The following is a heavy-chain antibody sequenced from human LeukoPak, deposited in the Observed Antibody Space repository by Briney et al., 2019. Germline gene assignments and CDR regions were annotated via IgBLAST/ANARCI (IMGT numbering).Heavy chain of an antibody. CDR3: AKDYSKTSYYGSGTYYRPNWFDP. V-gene: IGHV3-30*02. J-gene: IGHJ5*02. D-gene: IGHD3-10*01. CDR2: IRYDGSNK. CDR1: GFTFSTYA. Sequence: GGSLRLSCVASGFTFSTYAMHWVRQAPGKGLEWVAFIRYDGSNKYYADSVKGRFTISRDNSKNTLYLQMNSLRAEDTAVYYCAKDYSKTSYYGSGTYYRPNWFDPWGQGTLVTVSS.